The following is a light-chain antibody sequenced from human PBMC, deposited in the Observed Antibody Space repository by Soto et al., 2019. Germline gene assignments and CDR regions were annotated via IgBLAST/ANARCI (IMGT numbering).Light chain of an antibody. Sequence: IQMAQSPSTLSGSIGDRVTITCRASQTISSWLAWYQQKPGKAPNLLIYAASSLQSGVPSRFSGSGSGTDFTLTISGLQSEDFAIYYCQHYKTWPLAFGGGTKVDIK. CDR2: AAS. V-gene: IGKV1-5*01. CDR1: QTISSW. J-gene: IGKJ4*01. CDR3: QHYKTWPLA.